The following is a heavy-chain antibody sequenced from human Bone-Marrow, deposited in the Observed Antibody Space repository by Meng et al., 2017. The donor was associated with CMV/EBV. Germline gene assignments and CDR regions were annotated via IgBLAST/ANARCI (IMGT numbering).Heavy chain of an antibody. CDR1: GGSINNIY. V-gene: IGHV4-59*01. J-gene: IGHJ4*01. CDR2: IYTIGIT. D-gene: IGHD4-17*01. CDR3: ARGLTVTTGENFDY. Sequence: GSLRLSCTVSGGSINNIYWSWIRQPQGKGLEWIGYIYTIGITHYNPSLRSRITMSMDMSKNRISLNLKSVTAADTAVYYCARGLTVTTGENFDYWGHGALVTVSS.